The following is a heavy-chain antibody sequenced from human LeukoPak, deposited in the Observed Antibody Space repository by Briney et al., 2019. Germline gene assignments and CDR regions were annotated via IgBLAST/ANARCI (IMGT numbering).Heavy chain of an antibody. J-gene: IGHJ6*03. Sequence: GGSLRLSCAASGFTFSGFAMSWVRRTPGKGLEWVSGISGSGDNTLYADSVKGRFTISRDNSKNTLYLQMNSLRAEDTAVYYCAKGYHWSGYIRDYYMDVWGKGTTVTVSS. D-gene: IGHD3-3*01. CDR1: GFTFSGFA. V-gene: IGHV3-23*01. CDR3: AKGYHWSGYIRDYYMDV. CDR2: ISGSGDNT.